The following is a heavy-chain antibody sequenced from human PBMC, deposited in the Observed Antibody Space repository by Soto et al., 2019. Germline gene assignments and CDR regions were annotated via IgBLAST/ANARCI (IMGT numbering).Heavy chain of an antibody. D-gene: IGHD5-12*01. CDR3: TTAPLIVTTITINYYYGMDV. V-gene: IGHV3-15*01. CDR1: GFTFSNAW. J-gene: IGHJ6*02. Sequence: EVQLVESGGGLVKPGESLRLSCAASGFTFSNAWMSWVRQAPGKGLEWVGRIKSKTDGGTTDYAAPVKGRITISRDDSKNTLYLQMNSLKTENTAVYYCTTAPLIVTTITINYYYGMDVWGQGTTVTVSS. CDR2: IKSKTDGGTT.